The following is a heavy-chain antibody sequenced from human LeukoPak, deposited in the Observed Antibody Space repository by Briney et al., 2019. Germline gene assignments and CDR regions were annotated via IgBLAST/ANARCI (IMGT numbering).Heavy chain of an antibody. D-gene: IGHD3-3*01. V-gene: IGHV3-23*01. CDR2: ISASGDRT. CDR1: GFIFSSYV. J-gene: IGHJ1*01. Sequence: TGGSLRLPCAASGFIFSSYVVSWVRQAPGKGLEWVSGISASGDRTYYADSVKGRFTISRDNSKNTLYLQMNSLRAEDTAIYYCAKDLPKITTFGALQHWGQGTLVTVSS. CDR3: AKDLPKITTFGALQH.